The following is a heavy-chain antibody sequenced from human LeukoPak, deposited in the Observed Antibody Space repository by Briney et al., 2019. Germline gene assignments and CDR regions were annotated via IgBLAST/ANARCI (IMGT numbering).Heavy chain of an antibody. Sequence: SETLSLTCAVSGYSISSGYYWGWIRQPPGKGLEWIRSIYHSGSTYYNPSLKSRVTLSVDTSNNQFSLKLSSVTAADTAVYYCARVGFWSGYATLYYFDYWGQGTLVTVSS. CDR1: GYSISSGYY. J-gene: IGHJ4*02. D-gene: IGHD3-3*01. CDR2: IYHSGST. CDR3: ARVGFWSGYATLYYFDY. V-gene: IGHV4-38-2*01.